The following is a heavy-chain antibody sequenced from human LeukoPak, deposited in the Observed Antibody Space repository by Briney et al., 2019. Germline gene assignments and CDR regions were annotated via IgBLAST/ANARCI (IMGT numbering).Heavy chain of an antibody. D-gene: IGHD3-16*01. J-gene: IGHJ6*02. Sequence: PGGSLRLSCAAAGFIFSNYWMTWVRQAPEKGLEWLARIKTDGSETYYVDSVKGRFTISRDNAKSSLYLQMNSLRVEDTAVYHFVRFGPDHDMGLWGQGTTVTVS. V-gene: IGHV3-7*01. CDR1: GFIFSNYW. CDR3: VRFGPDHDMGL. CDR2: IKTDGSET.